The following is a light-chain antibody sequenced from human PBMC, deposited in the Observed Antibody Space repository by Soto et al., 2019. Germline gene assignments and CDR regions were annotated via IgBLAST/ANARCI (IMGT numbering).Light chain of an antibody. CDR3: QQYNNWPRT. J-gene: IGKJ1*01. CDR2: GAS. CDR1: QSVSSD. Sequence: IVMTQAPATLSVSPGEGATLSCRACQSVSSDLAWYHQKPGQAPRLLIYGASTRATGIPARFSGSGSGTEFTLTINSLQSEDFAVYYCQQYNNWPRTFGQGTKVDIK. V-gene: IGKV3-15*01.